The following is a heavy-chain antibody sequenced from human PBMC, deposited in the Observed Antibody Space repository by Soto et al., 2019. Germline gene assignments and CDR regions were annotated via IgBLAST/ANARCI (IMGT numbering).Heavy chain of an antibody. Sequence: ASVKVSCKASGYTFSNNYISWLRQAPGQGPEWMGWMNPNSANTGYAQKFRGRVTMTRNTSISTAYMELSSLRSDDTAIYYCARMATSGTLNWFDPWGQGTLVTVSS. V-gene: IGHV1-8*01. CDR2: MNPNSANT. CDR1: GYTFSNNY. CDR3: ARMATSGTLNWFDP. J-gene: IGHJ5*02. D-gene: IGHD1-1*01.